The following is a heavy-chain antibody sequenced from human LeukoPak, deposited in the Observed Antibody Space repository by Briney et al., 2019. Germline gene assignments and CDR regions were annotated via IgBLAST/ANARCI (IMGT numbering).Heavy chain of an antibody. D-gene: IGHD3-22*01. V-gene: IGHV3-48*03. Sequence: PGGSLRLSCAASGFTFSSYEMIWVRQAPGKWLEWVSYISDSAGTIYYADSVKGRFTISRDNAKNSLYLQMNSLRAEDTAVYYCARPPITHYYDSSAYYWGQGTLVTVSS. CDR2: ISDSAGTI. J-gene: IGHJ4*02. CDR1: GFTFSSYE. CDR3: ARPPITHYYDSSAYY.